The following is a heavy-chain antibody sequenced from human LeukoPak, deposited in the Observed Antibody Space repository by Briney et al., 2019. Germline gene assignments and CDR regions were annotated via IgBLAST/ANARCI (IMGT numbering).Heavy chain of an antibody. CDR2: INPNSGGT. D-gene: IGHD6-6*01. V-gene: IGHV1-2*02. CDR3: ARGEPLYLSSSPGDY. CDR1: GYTFTSYY. J-gene: IGHJ4*02. Sequence: ASVKVSCKASGYTFTSYYMHWVRQAPGQGLEWMGWINPNSGGTNYAQKFQGRVTMTRDTSISTAYMELSRLRSDDTAVYYCARGEPLYLSSSPGDYWGQGTLVTVSS.